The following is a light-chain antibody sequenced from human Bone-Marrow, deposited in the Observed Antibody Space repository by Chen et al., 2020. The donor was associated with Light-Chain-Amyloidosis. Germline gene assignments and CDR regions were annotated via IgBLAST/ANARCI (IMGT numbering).Light chain of an antibody. CDR1: SSNIGKTH. CDR2: VSD. V-gene: IGLV1-47*01. Sequence: QSILIQPPSASGTAGQWGTMSCAGTSSNIGKTHVYWYQQFPGMAPKLLIYVSDQRSSGVPDRFSASKSGISASLAINGLRSEDEADYYCAAWDDSLTGPVFGGGTKLTVL. J-gene: IGLJ3*02. CDR3: AAWDDSLTGPV.